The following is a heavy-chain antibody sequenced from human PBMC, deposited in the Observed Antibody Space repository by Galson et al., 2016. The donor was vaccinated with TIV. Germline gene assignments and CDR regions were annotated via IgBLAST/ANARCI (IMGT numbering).Heavy chain of an antibody. CDR1: GFTFRSSA. CDR2: ISYDGNYK. Sequence: SLRLSCAASGFTFRSSAMYWVRQAPGKGLQCVAIISYDGNYKYYADSVKGRFTISRDNSKNTLYLQMNGLRPADTALYYCAREDHQYGSGWYSYYYYYGMDIWGQGTTVTAS. J-gene: IGHJ6*02. V-gene: IGHV3-30*04. CDR3: AREDHQYGSGWYSYYYYYGMDI. D-gene: IGHD6-19*01.